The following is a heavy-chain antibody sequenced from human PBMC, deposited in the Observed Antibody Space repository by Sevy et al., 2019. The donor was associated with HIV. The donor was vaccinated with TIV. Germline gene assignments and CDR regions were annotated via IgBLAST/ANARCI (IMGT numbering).Heavy chain of an antibody. D-gene: IGHD6-13*01. Sequence: GGSLRLSCTASGFTSGDYCMSWVRQAPGKGLEWVAFLKSDVYGGTVDHAASVGGRFVISRDDSKTIAYLQMNDLKTEDTGVYYCTRWKAAQSIFDYWGQGALVTVSS. J-gene: IGHJ4*02. CDR3: TRWKAAQSIFDY. CDR1: GFTSGDYC. V-gene: IGHV3-49*04. CDR2: LKSDVYGGTV.